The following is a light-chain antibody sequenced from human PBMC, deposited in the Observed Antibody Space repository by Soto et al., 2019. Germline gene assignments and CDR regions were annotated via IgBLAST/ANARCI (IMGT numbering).Light chain of an antibody. Sequence: QSALTQPPSLPGAPGQRITISSTGSSSNIGADFDVYWYQQLPGAAPKLLIYGNTNRPSGVPDRFSGSKSGTSASLAITGLQAEDEADYYCQSYDRSLTGVFGTGTKVTVL. CDR1: SSNIGADFD. CDR2: GNT. J-gene: IGLJ1*01. CDR3: QSYDRSLTGV. V-gene: IGLV1-40*01.